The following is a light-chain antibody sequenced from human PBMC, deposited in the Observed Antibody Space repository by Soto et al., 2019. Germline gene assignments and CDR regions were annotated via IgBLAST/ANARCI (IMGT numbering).Light chain of an antibody. Sequence: EIVLTQSPGTLSLSPGERATLSCRASQSVSSSYLAWYQKKPGQAPRLLIYGASSRATGIPDRFSGSGSGTDFALTISRLEPEDSAVYYCQQYGGSPLYTFGQGTKLEIK. V-gene: IGKV3-20*01. CDR1: QSVSSSY. CDR2: GAS. J-gene: IGKJ2*01. CDR3: QQYGGSPLYT.